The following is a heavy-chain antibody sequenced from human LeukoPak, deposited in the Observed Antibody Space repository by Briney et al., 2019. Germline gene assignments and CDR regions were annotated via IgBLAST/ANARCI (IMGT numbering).Heavy chain of an antibody. D-gene: IGHD6-19*01. J-gene: IGHJ4*02. V-gene: IGHV4-38-2*02. CDR3: ARASSGWSHFDY. CDR1: GYSISSGYH. CDR2: INHSGST. Sequence: ETLSLTCTVSGYSISSGYHWGWIRQPPGKGLEWIGEINHSGSTNYNPSLKSRVTISVDTSKNQFSLKLSSVTAADTAVYYCARASSGWSHFDYWGQGTLVTVSS.